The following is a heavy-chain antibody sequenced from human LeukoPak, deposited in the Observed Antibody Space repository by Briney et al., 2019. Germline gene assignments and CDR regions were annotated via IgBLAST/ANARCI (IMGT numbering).Heavy chain of an antibody. Sequence: SETLSLTCTVSGVSISSGSYYWSWIRQPAGKGLEWIGRFYTSGSTNYNPSLNSRATISVDTSKNQFSLKLNSVTAADTAVYYCARGRDGYNFLNRGEYYYFDYWGEGTLVTVSS. V-gene: IGHV4-61*02. CDR1: GVSISSGSYY. CDR2: FYTSGST. CDR3: ARGRDGYNFLNRGEYYYFDY. J-gene: IGHJ4*02. D-gene: IGHD5-24*01.